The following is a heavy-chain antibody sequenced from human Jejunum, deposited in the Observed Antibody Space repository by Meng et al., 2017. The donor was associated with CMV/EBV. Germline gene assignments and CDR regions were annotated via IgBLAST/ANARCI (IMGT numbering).Heavy chain of an antibody. J-gene: IGHJ4*02. Sequence: VQLVHAGTEVKKPGSSVKVSCKSSGGVFNNYALNWVRQAPGQGLEWMGGIIAVLKTPTYAQKFRGRLTITADESTGTTYMDLTSLTSEDTAVYYCARGFSNGYLPFDYWGQGTLVTVSS. CDR3: ARGFSNGYLPFDY. CDR2: IIAVLKTP. D-gene: IGHD3-22*01. V-gene: IGHV1-69*01. CDR1: GGVFNNYA.